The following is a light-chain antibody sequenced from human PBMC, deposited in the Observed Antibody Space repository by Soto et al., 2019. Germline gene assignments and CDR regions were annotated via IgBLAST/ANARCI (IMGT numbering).Light chain of an antibody. CDR2: ATS. CDR1: QSVSTSF. J-gene: IGKJ1*01. V-gene: IGKV3-20*01. CDR3: QQYGGSPRT. Sequence: EIVLTQSPGTLSLSPGERATLSCRASQSVSTSFLAWYQHKPAQAPRLLIYATSSRATGIPDRFSGGGSGTDFTLTISRLEPEDFAVYYCQQYGGSPRTFGQGTKVDIK.